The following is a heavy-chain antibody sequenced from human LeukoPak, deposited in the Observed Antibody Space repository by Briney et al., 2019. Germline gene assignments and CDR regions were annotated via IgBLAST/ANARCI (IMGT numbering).Heavy chain of an antibody. D-gene: IGHD4-17*01. CDR1: GYTFTGYY. Sequence: GASVKVSCKASGYTFTGYYMHWVRQAPGQGLEWMGWINPNSGGTNYAQKFQGRVTMTRDTSISTAYMELSRLRSDDTAVYYCARGGDYGDPLYWFDPWGQGTLVTVSS. CDR2: INPNSGGT. CDR3: ARGGDYGDPLYWFDP. V-gene: IGHV1-2*02. J-gene: IGHJ5*02.